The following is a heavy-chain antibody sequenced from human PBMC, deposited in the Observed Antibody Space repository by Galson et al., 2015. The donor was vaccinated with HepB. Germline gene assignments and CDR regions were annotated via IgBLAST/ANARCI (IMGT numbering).Heavy chain of an antibody. J-gene: IGHJ6*02. Sequence: SVKVSCKASGYTFTGYYMHWVRQAPGQGLEWMGWINPNSGGTNYAQKFQGWVTMTRDTSISTAYMELSRLRSDDTAVYYCARDGYSSGWYYYGMDVWGQGTTVTVSS. CDR2: INPNSGGT. V-gene: IGHV1-2*04. D-gene: IGHD6-19*01. CDR1: GYTFTGYY. CDR3: ARDGYSSGWYYYGMDV.